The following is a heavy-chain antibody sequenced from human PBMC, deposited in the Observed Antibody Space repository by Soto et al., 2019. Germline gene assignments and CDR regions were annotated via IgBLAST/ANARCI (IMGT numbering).Heavy chain of an antibody. V-gene: IGHV1-18*01. Sequence: ASVKVSCKASGYTFTSYGISWVRQAPGQGLEWMGWISAYNGNTKYSQKFQGRVTITRDTSASTAYMELSSLRSEDTALYYCASSVTVPAAIGYWGQGTLVTVS. CDR1: GYTFTSYG. J-gene: IGHJ4*02. CDR2: ISAYNGNT. CDR3: ASSVTVPAAIGY. D-gene: IGHD2-2*02.